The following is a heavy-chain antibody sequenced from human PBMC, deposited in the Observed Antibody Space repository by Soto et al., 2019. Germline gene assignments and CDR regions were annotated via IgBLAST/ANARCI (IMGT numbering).Heavy chain of an antibody. Sequence: PGGSLRLSCAASGFTFSSYAMIWVRQAPGKGLEWVSAISGSGGSTYYADSVKGRFTISRDNSKNTLYLQMNSLRAEDTAVYYCAKDSSGRYFDWLLNNWFDPWGQGTLVTVSS. CDR2: ISGSGGST. CDR1: GFTFSSYA. J-gene: IGHJ5*02. CDR3: AKDSSGRYFDWLLNNWFDP. D-gene: IGHD3-9*01. V-gene: IGHV3-23*01.